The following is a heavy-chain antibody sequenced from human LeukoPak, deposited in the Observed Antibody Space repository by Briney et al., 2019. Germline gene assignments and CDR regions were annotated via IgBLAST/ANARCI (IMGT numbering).Heavy chain of an antibody. Sequence: GGSLRLSCATSGFIFSTYSLNWVRQAPGKGLEWVSSISSSSSYIYYADSVKGRFTISRDNAKNSLYLQMNSLRAEDTAVYYCARVGEDCSGGSCFELPAFDYWGQGTLVTVSS. CDR1: GFIFSTYS. CDR3: ARVGEDCSGGSCFELPAFDY. V-gene: IGHV3-21*01. D-gene: IGHD2-15*01. CDR2: ISSSSSYI. J-gene: IGHJ4*02.